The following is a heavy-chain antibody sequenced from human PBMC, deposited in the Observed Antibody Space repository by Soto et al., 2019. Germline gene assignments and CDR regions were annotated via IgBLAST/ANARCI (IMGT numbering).Heavy chain of an antibody. D-gene: IGHD2-21*02. J-gene: IGHJ6*02. CDR2: ISGSGGST. CDR1: GFTFSSYA. V-gene: IGHV3-23*01. CDR3: AKRIVVVTAILHRGV. Sequence: GGSLRLSCAASGFTFSSYAMSWVRQAPGKGLEWVSAISGSGGSTYYADSVKGRFAISRDNSKNTLYLQMNSLRAEDTAVYYCAKRIVVVTAILHRGVWGQGTTVTVSS.